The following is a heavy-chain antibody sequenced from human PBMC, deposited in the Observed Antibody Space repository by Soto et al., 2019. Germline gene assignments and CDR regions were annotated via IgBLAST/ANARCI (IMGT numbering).Heavy chain of an antibody. V-gene: IGHV1-2*02. Sequence: QVQLVQSGAEVRKPGASVKVSCKASGYTFSDYYIHWVRQAPGQGLEWMGWINPNSGGTKYAPKYQGGVTMTRNTSITIAHMEMRRLRSGDTAVYFCDRETATAKPEALDLWGQGTLVTVSS. D-gene: IGHD5-18*01. CDR3: DRETATAKPEALDL. CDR2: INPNSGGT. J-gene: IGHJ4*02. CDR1: GYTFSDYY.